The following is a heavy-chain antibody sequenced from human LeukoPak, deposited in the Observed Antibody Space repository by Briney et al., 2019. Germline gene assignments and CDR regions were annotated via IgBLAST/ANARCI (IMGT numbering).Heavy chain of an antibody. D-gene: IGHD1-26*01. CDR2: IYYSGST. CDR1: GGSISSYY. Sequence: SETLSLTCTVPGGSISSYYWSWIRQPPGKGLEWIGYIYYSGSTNYNPSLKSRVTISVDTSKNQFSLKLSSVTAADTAVYYCARDRSGDDAFDIWGQGTMVTVSS. V-gene: IGHV4-59*01. CDR3: ARDRSGDDAFDI. J-gene: IGHJ3*02.